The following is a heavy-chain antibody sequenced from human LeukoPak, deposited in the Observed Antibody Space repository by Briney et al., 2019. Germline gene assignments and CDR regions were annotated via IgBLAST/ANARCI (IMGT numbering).Heavy chain of an antibody. D-gene: IGHD6-19*01. CDR3: AKSAPSSVAGNFDY. CDR1: GFTFDDYA. J-gene: IGHJ4*02. Sequence: PGRSLRLSCAASGFTFDDYAMRWVRQAPRKGLEWVPGISWNSGSIGYADSVKGRFTISRDNAKNSLYLQMNSLRAEDTALYYCAKSAPSSVAGNFDYWGQGTLVTVSS. V-gene: IGHV3-9*01. CDR2: ISWNSGSI.